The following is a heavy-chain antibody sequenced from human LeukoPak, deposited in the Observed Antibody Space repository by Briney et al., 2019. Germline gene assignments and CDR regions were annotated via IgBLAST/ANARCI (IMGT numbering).Heavy chain of an antibody. D-gene: IGHD3-10*01. J-gene: IGHJ5*02. Sequence: GGSLRLYCAASGFTFSSYAMSWVRQAPGKGLEWVSAISGSGGSTYYADSVKGRFTISRDNSKNTMYLQMNSLRAEDTAVYYCAKAGRAWFWEISNGFDPWGQGTMVTVSS. CDR2: ISGSGGST. CDR3: AKAGRAWFWEISNGFDP. V-gene: IGHV3-23*01. CDR1: GFTFSSYA.